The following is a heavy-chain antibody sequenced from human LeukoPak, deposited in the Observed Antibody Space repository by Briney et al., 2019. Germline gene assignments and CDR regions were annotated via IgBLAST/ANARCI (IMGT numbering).Heavy chain of an antibody. V-gene: IGHV3-30-3*01. CDR3: ASPLGYCSGGSCSFDY. D-gene: IGHD2-15*01. CDR2: ISYDGSNK. Sequence: GGSLRLSCAASGFTFSSYAMHWVRQAPGKGLEWVAVISYDGSNKYYADSVKGRFTISRDNSKNTLYLQMNSLRAEDTAVYYCASPLGYCSGGSCSFDYWGQGTLVTVSS. CDR1: GFTFSSYA. J-gene: IGHJ4*02.